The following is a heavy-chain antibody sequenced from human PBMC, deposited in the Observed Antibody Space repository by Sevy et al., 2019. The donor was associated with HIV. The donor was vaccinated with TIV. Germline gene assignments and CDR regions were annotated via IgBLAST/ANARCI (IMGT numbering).Heavy chain of an antibody. V-gene: IGHV6-1*01. CDR1: GDSVSSNSAA. Sequence: QSQTLSLTCAISGDSVSSNSAAWNWIRQSPSRGLEWLGRTYYRSKWYNDYAVSVKSRITMNPDTSKNQFSLQLNSGTPEDTAVYYCGRDRWELLHNYFDYWGQGTLVTVSS. CDR3: GRDRWELLHNYFDY. D-gene: IGHD1-26*01. CDR2: TYYRSKWYN. J-gene: IGHJ4*02.